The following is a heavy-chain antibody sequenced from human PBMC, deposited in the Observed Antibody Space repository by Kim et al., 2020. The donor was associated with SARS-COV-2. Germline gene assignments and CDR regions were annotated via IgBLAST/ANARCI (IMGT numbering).Heavy chain of an antibody. J-gene: IGHJ4*02. Sequence: PPPKNRVTISVNTSKNQFSLKLSSVTAADTAVYYCAGVRAAAGSGPLDCWGQGTLVTVSS. D-gene: IGHD6-13*01. CDR3: AGVRAAAGSGPLDC. V-gene: IGHV4-59*01.